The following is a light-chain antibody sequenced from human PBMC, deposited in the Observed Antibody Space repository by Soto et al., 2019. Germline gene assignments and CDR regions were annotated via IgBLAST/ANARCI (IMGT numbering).Light chain of an antibody. CDR3: QQANSFPIT. CDR1: QDVGKW. V-gene: IGKV1-12*01. J-gene: IGKJ5*01. CDR2: GAS. Sequence: GDVVPITCRASQDVGKWLAGYQQKPGKAPTILIHGASSLQSGVKPRYSGSGYGTDFTLTIRSMKPEDFATYYCQQANSFPITFGQGTRLE.